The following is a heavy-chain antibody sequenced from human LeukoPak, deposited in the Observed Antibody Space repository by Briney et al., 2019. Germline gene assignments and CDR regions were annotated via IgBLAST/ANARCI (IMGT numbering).Heavy chain of an antibody. CDR1: GFTFNSYW. CDR2: IKQDGSEK. J-gene: IGHJ4*02. CDR3: ARDGGQFLEWSYYFDY. V-gene: IGHV3-7*01. D-gene: IGHD3-3*01. Sequence: GGSLRLSCAASGFTFNSYWMSWVRQAPGKGLEWVANIKQDGSEKYYVDSVKGRFTISRDNAENSLYLQMNSLSAEDTAVYYCARDGGQFLEWSYYFDYWGQGTLVTVSS.